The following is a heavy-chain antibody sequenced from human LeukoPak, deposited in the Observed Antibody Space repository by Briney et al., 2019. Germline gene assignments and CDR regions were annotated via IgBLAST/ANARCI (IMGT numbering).Heavy chain of an antibody. CDR3: AKGTGDSCKD. J-gene: IGHJ4*02. Sequence: SQTLSFTCAISGDSVSSNSASWNWIRQSPSRGLEWLGRTYYRSKWRNDYAVSVKSRITISPDTSKNQFSLQLNSVTPEDTAVYYCAKGTGDSCKDWGLGTLVTVSS. CDR1: GDSVSSNSAS. CDR2: TYYRSKWRN. D-gene: IGHD3-22*01. V-gene: IGHV6-1*01.